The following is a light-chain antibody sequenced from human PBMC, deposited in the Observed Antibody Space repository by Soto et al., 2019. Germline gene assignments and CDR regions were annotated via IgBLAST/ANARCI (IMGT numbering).Light chain of an antibody. Sequence: EILLTQSPDTLSVSPGGRATLSCRAAQSVGTRLAWYQHKTGQAPRLLISGASSRATGIPDRFTGSGSETSFTLTISRLEPEDFALYYCQHYQSGHPITFGQGTRLEIK. V-gene: IGKV3-20*01. J-gene: IGKJ5*01. CDR2: GAS. CDR1: QSVGTR. CDR3: QHYQSGHPIT.